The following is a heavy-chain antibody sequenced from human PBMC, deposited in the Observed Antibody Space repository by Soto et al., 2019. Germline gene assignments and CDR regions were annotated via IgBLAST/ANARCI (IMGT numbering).Heavy chain of an antibody. CDR1: GYSFRTHG. CDR3: ARDLGYCNSSGCFRNWFDP. D-gene: IGHD2-15*01. Sequence: QVQLMQSGAEVKTPGASVKVSCRASGYSFRTHGISWVRQAPGQGLEWVGWISTYDDKTNFPQKFQGRITMTTDTSTSTAYMELRSLRSDDTAVYFCARDLGYCNSSGCFRNWFDPWGQGTLVTVSS. V-gene: IGHV1-18*01. J-gene: IGHJ5*02. CDR2: ISTYDDKT.